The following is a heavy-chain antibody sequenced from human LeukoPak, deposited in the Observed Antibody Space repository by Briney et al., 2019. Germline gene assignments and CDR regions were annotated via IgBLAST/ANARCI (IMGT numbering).Heavy chain of an antibody. V-gene: IGHV4-59*01. J-gene: IGHJ4*02. CDR3: ARVGDGCFDY. Sequence: SETLSLTCTVSGGSISTYYWSWIRQPPPKGLEWIGYVYYSGNTNYNPSLKSRVTISVDASKNQFSLKLSSVTAAGTAVYYCARVGDGCFDYWGQGTLVTVSS. CDR1: GGSISTYY. CDR2: VYYSGNT. D-gene: IGHD3-10*01.